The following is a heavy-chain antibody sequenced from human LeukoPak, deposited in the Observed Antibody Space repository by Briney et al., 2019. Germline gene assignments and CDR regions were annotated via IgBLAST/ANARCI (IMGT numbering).Heavy chain of an antibody. V-gene: IGHV5-51*01. CDR1: GYSFTNYW. Sequence: GESLQISCQGSGYSFTNYWIGWVRQMPGKGLEWMGIIYPGDSDTRYSPSFEGQVTFSADKSTSTAYLRWSSLKASDTAMYYCARHKDDPRAGEYFDYWGQGTLVTVSS. D-gene: IGHD3-16*01. J-gene: IGHJ4*02. CDR3: ARHKDDPRAGEYFDY. CDR2: IYPGDSDT.